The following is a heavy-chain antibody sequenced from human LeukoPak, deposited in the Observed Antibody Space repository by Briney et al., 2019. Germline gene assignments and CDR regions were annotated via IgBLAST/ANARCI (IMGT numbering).Heavy chain of an antibody. V-gene: IGHV3-53*01. Sequence: PGWLLRLSCAASGFTVSSNCMNWVRQAPGKGLEWVSVIYSSGSTYYADSVKGRFTISRDNSKNSLYLQMNSLRAEDTAVYYCVRGDYGDYTLFDYWGQGTLVTVST. CDR3: VRGDYGDYTLFDY. CDR2: IYSSGST. J-gene: IGHJ4*02. CDR1: GFTVSSNC. D-gene: IGHD4-17*01.